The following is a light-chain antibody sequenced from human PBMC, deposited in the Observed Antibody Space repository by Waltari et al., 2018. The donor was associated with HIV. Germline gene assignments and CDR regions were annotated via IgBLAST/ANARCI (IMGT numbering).Light chain of an antibody. CDR3: QTWTTGIVL. V-gene: IGLV4-69*01. J-gene: IGLJ2*01. CDR2: LNSEGSY. CDR1: SGHSNYA. Sequence: QLVLTQSPSASASLRASVKLTCPLSSGHSNYAIAWHQHQPEKGPRYLMRLNSEGSYLKGDGIPDRSSGSGSGAARYLIIARLQSEDEADYYGQTWTTGIVLFGEGTKLTVL.